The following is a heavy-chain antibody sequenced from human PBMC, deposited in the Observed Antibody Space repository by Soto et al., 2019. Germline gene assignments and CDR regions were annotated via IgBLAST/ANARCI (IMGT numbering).Heavy chain of an antibody. CDR2: ISSSGSTI. Sequence: TEGTLRLSCSASGCTFSSYEMNWVRQAPGKGLEWVSYISSSGSTIYSADSEKCRFTISRATAKYSLYLQLNSLRDEATAAYYCARDGLVYYYYGMDCVGQGTMVTVSS. CDR1: GCTFSSYE. D-gene: IGHD6-6*01. V-gene: IGHV3-48*03. CDR3: ARDGLVYYYYGMDC. J-gene: IGHJ6*02.